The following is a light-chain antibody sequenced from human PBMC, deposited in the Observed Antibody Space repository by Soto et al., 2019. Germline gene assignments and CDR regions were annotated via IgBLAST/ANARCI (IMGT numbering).Light chain of an antibody. V-gene: IGKV3-15*01. J-gene: IGKJ4*01. CDR2: VAS. CDR1: QSVSSN. Sequence: EIVMTQSPATLSVSPGERATLSCRASQSVSSNLAWYQQKPGQTPKLLIYVASTRATGIPARFSGSGSGPKFTLTISSLQFEDFAVYYCQQYNVWPLTFGGGTKVEFK. CDR3: QQYNVWPLT.